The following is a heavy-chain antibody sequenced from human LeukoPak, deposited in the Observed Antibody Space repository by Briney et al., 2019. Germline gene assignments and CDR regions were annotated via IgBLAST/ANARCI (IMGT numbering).Heavy chain of an antibody. CDR1: GFTFSSYA. V-gene: IGHV3-30*04. J-gene: IGHJ4*02. CDR3: ARERGSYSYFDY. D-gene: IGHD3-10*01. Sequence: GGSLRLSCAASGFTFSSYAMSWVRQAPGKGLEWVAVISYDGSNKYYADSVKGRFTISRDNSKNTLYLQMNSLRAEDTAVYYCARERGSYSYFDYWGQGTLVTVSS. CDR2: ISYDGSNK.